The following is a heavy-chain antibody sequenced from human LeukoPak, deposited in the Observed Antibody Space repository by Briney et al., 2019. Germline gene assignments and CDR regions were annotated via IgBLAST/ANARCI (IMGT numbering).Heavy chain of an antibody. Sequence: ASVKVSCKASGYTFTGYYMHWVRQAPGQGLEWMGWINPNSGGTNYAQKFQGRVTMTRDTSISTAYMELSRLRSDDTAVYYCARVSVFGVALRNLDYWGQGTLVTVSS. V-gene: IGHV1-2*02. CDR3: ARVSVFGVALRNLDY. D-gene: IGHD3-3*01. J-gene: IGHJ4*02. CDR1: GYTFTGYY. CDR2: INPNSGGT.